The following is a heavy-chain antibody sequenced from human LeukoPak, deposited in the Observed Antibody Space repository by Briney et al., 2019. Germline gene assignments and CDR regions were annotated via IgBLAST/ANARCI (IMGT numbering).Heavy chain of an antibody. CDR2: ISYDGSNK. J-gene: IGHJ4*02. D-gene: IGHD2-2*01. CDR1: GFTFSSYA. CDR3: ARGECSSTSCYRTKGVDY. Sequence: GGSLRLSCAASGFTFSSYAMHWVRQAPGKGLEWAAVISYDGSNKYYADSVKGRFTISRDNSKNTLYLQMNSLRAEDTAMYYCARGECSSTSCYRTKGVDYWGQGTLVTVSS. V-gene: IGHV3-30-3*01.